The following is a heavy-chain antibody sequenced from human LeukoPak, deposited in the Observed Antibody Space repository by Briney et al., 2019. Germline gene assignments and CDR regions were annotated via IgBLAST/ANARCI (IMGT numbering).Heavy chain of an antibody. J-gene: IGHJ4*02. D-gene: IGHD3-22*01. CDR1: GFTFSSYS. CDR2: ISSSSSTI. CDR3: ARDPYYYDSSGYNGFDY. V-gene: IGHV3-48*01. Sequence: GGSLRLSCAASGFTFSSYSMNWVRQAPGKGLEWVSYISSSSSTIYYADSVKGRFTISRDNAKNSLYLQMNSLRAEDTAVYYCARDPYYYDSSGYNGFDYWGQGTLVTVSS.